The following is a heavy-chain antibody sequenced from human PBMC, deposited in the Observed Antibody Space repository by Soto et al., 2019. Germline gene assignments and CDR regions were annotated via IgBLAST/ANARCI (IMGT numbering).Heavy chain of an antibody. D-gene: IGHD2-2*02. CDR2: ISWDGGST. J-gene: IGHJ4*02. CDR3: AKDLDCSSTSCYKMSMGY. V-gene: IGHV3-43*01. Sequence: GGSLRLSCAASGFTFDDYTMHWVRQAPGKGLEWVSLISWDGGSTYYADSVKGRFTISRDNSKNSLYLQMNSLRTEDTALYYCAKDLDCSSTSCYKMSMGYWGQGTLVTVSS. CDR1: GFTFDDYT.